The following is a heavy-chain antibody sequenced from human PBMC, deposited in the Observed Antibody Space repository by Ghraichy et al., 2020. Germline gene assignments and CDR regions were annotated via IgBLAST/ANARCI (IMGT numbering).Heavy chain of an antibody. CDR1: GFTFSSYS. D-gene: IGHD2-15*01. CDR3: AKKIVVVAAMMGY. Sequence: GGSLRLSCAASGFTFSSYSMNWVRQAPGKGLEWVSSISSSSSYIYYADSVKGRFTISRDNAKNSLYLQMNSLRAEDTAVYYCAKKIVVVAAMMGYWGQGTLVTVSS. V-gene: IGHV3-21*01. CDR2: ISSSSSYI. J-gene: IGHJ4*02.